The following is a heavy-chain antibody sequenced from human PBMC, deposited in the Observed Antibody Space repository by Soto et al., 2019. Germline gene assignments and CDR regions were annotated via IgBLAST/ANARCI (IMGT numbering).Heavy chain of an antibody. V-gene: IGHV4-30-4*01. J-gene: IGHJ6*02. Sequence: PSETLSLACTVSGESISCADYYWSWIRQTPGKGLEWIGHMFYSGTTYYKPSLKSRLTIYVDTSKNHFSLRLTSVTASDTAVYYCASGRWVAPELHYYGMGVWGQGTTVTVSS. D-gene: IGHD1-7*01. CDR2: MFYSGTT. CDR3: ASGRWVAPELHYYGMGV. CDR1: GESISCADYY.